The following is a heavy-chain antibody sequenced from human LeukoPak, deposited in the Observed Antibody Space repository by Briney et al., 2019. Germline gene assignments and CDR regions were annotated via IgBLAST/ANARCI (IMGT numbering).Heavy chain of an antibody. J-gene: IGHJ4*02. Sequence: PGGSLRLSCAASGFTFSSYSMNWVRQAPGKGLEWVSYISSSGSTTYYADSVKGRFTISRDNAKNSLYLQMNSLRAEDTAVYYCAREGLFCSSTSCGFDYWGQGTLVTVSS. CDR1: GFTFSSYS. CDR2: ISSSGSTT. D-gene: IGHD2-2*01. CDR3: AREGLFCSSTSCGFDY. V-gene: IGHV3-48*04.